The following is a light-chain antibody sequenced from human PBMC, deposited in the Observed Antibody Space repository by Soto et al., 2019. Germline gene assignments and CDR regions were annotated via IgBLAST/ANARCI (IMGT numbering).Light chain of an antibody. CDR1: SSDVGRYNF. Sequence: QSALTQPASVSGSPGQSITISCTGTSSDVGRYNFVSWYQQHPGKAPKLMIYEGSKRPSGVSNRFSGSKSGNTASLTISGLQDEDEADYYCCSYAGSSTWVFGGGTQLTVL. CDR2: EGS. CDR3: CSYAGSSTWV. J-gene: IGLJ3*02. V-gene: IGLV2-23*01.